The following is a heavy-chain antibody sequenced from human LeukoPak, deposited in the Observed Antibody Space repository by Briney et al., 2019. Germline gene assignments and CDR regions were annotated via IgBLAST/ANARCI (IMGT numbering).Heavy chain of an antibody. CDR1: GFTFSSYG. CDR2: IRYDGSNK. V-gene: IGHV3-30*02. J-gene: IGHJ3*02. CDR3: AKGRTTVTSDAFDI. D-gene: IGHD4-11*01. Sequence: GGSLRLSCAASGFTFSSYGMHWVRQAPGKGLEWVAFIRYDGSNKYYADSVKGRFTISRDNSKNTLYLQMNSLRAEDTAVYYCAKGRTTVTSDAFDIWGQGTMVTVSS.